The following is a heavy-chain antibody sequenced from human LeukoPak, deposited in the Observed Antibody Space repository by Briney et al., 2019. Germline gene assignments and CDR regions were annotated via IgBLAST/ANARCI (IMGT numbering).Heavy chain of an antibody. V-gene: IGHV3-23*01. D-gene: IGHD3-9*01. CDR2: ISGSGGST. CDR3: ARDRYDILTGYPELYYFDY. J-gene: IGHJ4*02. CDR1: GFIFSNYA. Sequence: GGSLRLSCAASGFIFSNYAMSWVRQAPEKGLGWVSGISGSGGSTYSADSVKGRFTISRDNPKNTLHLQMNSLRAEDTAVYYCARDRYDILTGYPELYYFDYWGQGTLVTVSS.